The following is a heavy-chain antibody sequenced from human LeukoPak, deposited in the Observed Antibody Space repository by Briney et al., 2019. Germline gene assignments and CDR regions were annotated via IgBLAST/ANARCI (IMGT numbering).Heavy chain of an antibody. CDR2: IIPIFGTA. Sequence: GASVKVSCKASGGTFSSYAISWVRQAPGQGLEWMGGIIPIFGTANYAQKIQGRVTITADESTSTAYMELSSLRSEDTAVYYCARASVGPVVTHGFWGPGDYWGQGTLVTVSS. CDR3: ARASVGPVVTHGFWGPGDY. V-gene: IGHV1-69*13. D-gene: IGHD4-23*01. CDR1: GGTFSSYA. J-gene: IGHJ4*02.